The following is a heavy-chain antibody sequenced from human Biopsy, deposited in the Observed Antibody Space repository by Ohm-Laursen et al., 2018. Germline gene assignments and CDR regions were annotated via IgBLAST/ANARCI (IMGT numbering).Heavy chain of an antibody. Sequence: SLRLSCSASGFTFNRYDMHWVRQVSGEGLEWVSAVGNAGDTYYSASVKGRFTISRENAKNSLYLQMNSLRAGDTAVYYCARARDYYDSSGYYYGYYYYNMDVWGQGTTVTVSS. J-gene: IGHJ6*02. D-gene: IGHD3-22*01. CDR1: GFTFNRYD. V-gene: IGHV3-13*01. CDR2: VGNAGDT. CDR3: ARARDYYDSSGYYYGYYYYNMDV.